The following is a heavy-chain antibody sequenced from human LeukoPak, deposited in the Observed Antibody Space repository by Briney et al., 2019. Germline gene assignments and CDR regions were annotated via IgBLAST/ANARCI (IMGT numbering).Heavy chain of an antibody. CDR1: GYTFSGFN. J-gene: IGHJ4*02. CDR2: INPQSGAT. D-gene: IGHD3-22*01. CDR3: ARGGDDSGLYFAY. Sequence: GASVKVSCKASGYTFSGFNIHWVRQAPGQGLEWMAWINPQSGATNYAQKFQGRVTMTRDMSNYTVYMEATSLRSDDTAVYYCARGGDDSGLYFAYWGQGTLVTVSS. V-gene: IGHV1-2*02.